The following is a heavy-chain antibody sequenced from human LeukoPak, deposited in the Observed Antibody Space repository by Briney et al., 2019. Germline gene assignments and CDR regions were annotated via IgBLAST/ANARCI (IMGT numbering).Heavy chain of an antibody. V-gene: IGHV3-73*01. D-gene: IGHD3-22*01. J-gene: IGHJ4*02. CDR2: IRSKANSYAT. CDR3: TRPHYDSSGYYYAFDY. Sequence: GGSLRLSCAASGSTFSGSAMHWVRQASGKGLEWVGRIRSKANSYATAYAASVKGRFTISRDDSKNTAYLQMNSLKTEDTAVYYCTRPHYDSSGYYYAFDYWGQGTLVTVSS. CDR1: GSTFSGSA.